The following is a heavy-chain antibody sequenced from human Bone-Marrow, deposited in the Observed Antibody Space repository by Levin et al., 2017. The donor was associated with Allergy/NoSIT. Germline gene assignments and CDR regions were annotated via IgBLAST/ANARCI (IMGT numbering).Heavy chain of an antibody. Sequence: PGGSLRLSCAASGFTFSSYAMHWVRQAPGKGLEWVAVISYDGSNKYYADSVKGRFTISRDNSKNTLYLQMNSLRAEDTAVYYCARDSYYYDSSGYYYAPPPLDYWGQGTLVTVSS. D-gene: IGHD3-22*01. CDR1: GFTFSSYA. CDR2: ISYDGSNK. CDR3: ARDSYYYDSSGYYYAPPPLDY. V-gene: IGHV3-30-3*01. J-gene: IGHJ4*02.